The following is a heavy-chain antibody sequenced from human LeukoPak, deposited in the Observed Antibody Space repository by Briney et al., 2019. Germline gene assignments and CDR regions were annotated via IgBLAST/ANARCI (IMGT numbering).Heavy chain of an antibody. J-gene: IGHJ6*03. V-gene: IGHV3-21*01. Sequence: TGGSLRLSCAASGFTFSSYSMNWVRQAPGKGLEWVSSISSSSYIYYADSVKGRFTISRDNAKNSLYLQMNSLRAEDTAVYYCARDTYYDFWSGYYSAGIYMDVWGKGTTVTVSS. CDR3: ARDTYYDFWSGYYSAGIYMDV. CDR1: GFTFSSYS. D-gene: IGHD3-3*01. CDR2: ISSSSYI.